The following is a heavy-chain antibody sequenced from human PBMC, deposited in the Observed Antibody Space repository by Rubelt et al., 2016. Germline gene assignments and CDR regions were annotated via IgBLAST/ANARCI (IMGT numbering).Heavy chain of an antibody. CDR2: ISTYNGDP. Sequence: QVQLVQSGAEVKEPGASIKVSCKTSGYSFKRYAISWVRQAPGQGLEWMGWISTYNGDPRYAQNFQGRVTMTTGTSTSTAYMELRSLRSDDTAVYSCAGDPAKTSGFHAYFDYWGQGTLVTVSS. CDR3: AGDPAKTSGFHAYFDY. V-gene: IGHV1-18*01. CDR1: GYSFKRYA. J-gene: IGHJ4*02. D-gene: IGHD1-26*01.